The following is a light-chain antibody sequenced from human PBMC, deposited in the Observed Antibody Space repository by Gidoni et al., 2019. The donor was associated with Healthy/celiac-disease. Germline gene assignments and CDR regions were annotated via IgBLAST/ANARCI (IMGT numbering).Light chain of an antibody. CDR2: GAS. CDR3: QQYGSSPT. V-gene: IGKV3-20*01. Sequence: EIVVTQSPGTLSLSPGERATLSCRDSQSVSSSYLAGYQQKPGQAPRLLIYGASSRATCIPDRFSGSGSGTDFTLTISRLEPEDFAVYYCQQYGSSPTFGQGTRLEIK. CDR1: QSVSSSY. J-gene: IGKJ5*01.